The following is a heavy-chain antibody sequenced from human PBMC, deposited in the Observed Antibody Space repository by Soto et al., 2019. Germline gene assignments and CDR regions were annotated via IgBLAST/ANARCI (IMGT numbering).Heavy chain of an antibody. V-gene: IGHV1-8*01. CDR2: MNPNSGNT. CDR1: GYTFTSYD. J-gene: IGHJ5*02. CDR3: ARGHVDTAMVTAGFDP. D-gene: IGHD5-18*01. Sequence: QVQLVQSGAEVKKPGASVKVSCKASGYTFTSYDINWVRQATGQGLEWMGWMNPNSGNTGYAQKFQGRVTMTRNTSISTANMELSSLRSEATAVYYCARGHVDTAMVTAGFDPWGQGTLVTVSS.